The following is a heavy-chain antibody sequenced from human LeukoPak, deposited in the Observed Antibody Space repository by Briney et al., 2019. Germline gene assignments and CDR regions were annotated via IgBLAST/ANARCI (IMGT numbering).Heavy chain of an antibody. CDR2: MNPNSGNT. J-gene: IGHJ6*02. V-gene: IGHV1-8*01. D-gene: IGHD3-3*01. Sequence: ASVKVSCKASRYTFTSYDINWVRQATGQGLEWMGWMNPNSGNTGYAQKFQGRVTMTRNTSISTAYMELSSLRSEDTAVYYCARAISLKPGRHGYYYYYYGMDVWGQGTTVTVSS. CDR3: ARAISLKPGRHGYYYYYYGMDV. CDR1: RYTFTSYD.